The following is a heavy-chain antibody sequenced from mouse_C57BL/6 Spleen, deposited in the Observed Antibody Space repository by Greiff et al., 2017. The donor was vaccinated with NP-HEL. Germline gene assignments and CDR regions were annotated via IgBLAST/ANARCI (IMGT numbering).Heavy chain of an antibody. V-gene: IGHV1-58*01. J-gene: IGHJ2*01. Sequence: VQLKQSGAELVRPGSSVKMSCKTSGYTFTSYGINWVKQRPGQGLEWIGYIYIGNGYTEYNEKFKGKATLTSDTSSSTAYMQLSSLTSEDSAIYFSARSSQYYGTSDYFDYWGQGTTLTVSS. D-gene: IGHD1-1*01. CDR3: ARSSQYYGTSDYFDY. CDR1: GYTFTSYG. CDR2: IYIGNGYT.